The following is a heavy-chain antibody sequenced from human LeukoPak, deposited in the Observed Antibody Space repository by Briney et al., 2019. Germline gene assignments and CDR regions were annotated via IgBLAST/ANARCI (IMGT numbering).Heavy chain of an antibody. Sequence: GGSLRLSCEASGFTFGSHAMYWVRQAPGKGLEWVAGIFGSGGSPHYADPVKGRFTISRDNSRNTVYLQINSLRAEDTAVYYLGKTTVGYRSGQKAARPVDYWGQGTLVTVSS. CDR1: GFTFGSHA. CDR2: IFGSGGSP. D-gene: IGHD6-19*01. J-gene: IGHJ4*01. CDR3: GKTTVGYRSGQKAARPVDY. V-gene: IGHV3-23*01.